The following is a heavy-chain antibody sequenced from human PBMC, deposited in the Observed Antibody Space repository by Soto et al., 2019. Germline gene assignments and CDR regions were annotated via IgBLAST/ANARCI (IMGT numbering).Heavy chain of an antibody. CDR1: GRTFSSYA. V-gene: IGHV1-69*12. J-gene: IGHJ6*02. CDR3: ARPRTRGVYYYYGMDV. Sequence: QVQLVQSGAEMKTPGSSVKVSCKASGRTFSSYAISWVRQAPGQGREWMGGIIPIFGTANYAQKFHGRVTITADESTSTAYMDLSSLRSEDTAVYYCARPRTRGVYYYYGMDVWGQGTTVTVCS. CDR2: IIPIFGTA.